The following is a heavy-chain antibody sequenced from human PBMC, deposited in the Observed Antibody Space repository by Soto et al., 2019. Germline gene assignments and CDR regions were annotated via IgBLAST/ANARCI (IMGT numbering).Heavy chain of an antibody. CDR2: ISSSSYT. Sequence: PGGSLRLSCAASGFTFSDYYMSWIRQAPGKGLEWVSYISSSSYTNYADSVKGRFTISRDNAKNTLYLQMNSLRAEDTAVYYCAKDGGYSYGYSPRNYYGMDVWGQGTTVTVSS. D-gene: IGHD5-18*01. CDR3: AKDGGYSYGYSPRNYYGMDV. V-gene: IGHV3-11*05. CDR1: GFTFSDYY. J-gene: IGHJ6*02.